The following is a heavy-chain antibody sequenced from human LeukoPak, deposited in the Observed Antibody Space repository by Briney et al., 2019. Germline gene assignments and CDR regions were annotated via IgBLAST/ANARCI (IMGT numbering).Heavy chain of an antibody. CDR2: ISGSGGST. CDR1: GFTFSSYA. CDR3: AKDIVYSSYGMDV. V-gene: IGHV3-23*01. Sequence: GGSLRLSCAASGFTFSSYAMSWVRQAPGKGLEWVSAISGSGGSTYYADSVKGRFTISRDNSKNTLYLQMNSLRVEDTAVYYCAKDIVYSSYGMDVWGQGTTVTVSS. J-gene: IGHJ6*02. D-gene: IGHD2-15*01.